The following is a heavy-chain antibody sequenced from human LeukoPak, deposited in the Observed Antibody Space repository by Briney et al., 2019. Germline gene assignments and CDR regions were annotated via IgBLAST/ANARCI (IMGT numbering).Heavy chain of an antibody. J-gene: IGHJ6*02. CDR1: GGSISSYY. D-gene: IGHD3-22*01. CDR2: IYYSGST. CDR3: AVSLHHYDSSGYYPLYYYYGMDV. V-gene: IGHV4-59*01. Sequence: SETLSLTCTVSGGSISSYYWSWIRQPPGKGLEWIGYIYYSGSTNYNPSLKSRVTISVDTSKNQFSLRLSSETAADTAVYYCAVSLHHYDSSGYYPLYYYYGMDVWGQGTTVTVSS.